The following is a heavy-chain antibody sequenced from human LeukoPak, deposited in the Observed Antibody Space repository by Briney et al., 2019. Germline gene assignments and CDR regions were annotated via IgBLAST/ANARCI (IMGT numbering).Heavy chain of an antibody. CDR1: RFTFSSYG. CDR3: ARVVRGHDAFDI. J-gene: IGHJ3*02. Sequence: GGSLRLSCAASRFTFSSYGMHWVRQAPGKGLEWVAFIRYDGIKKYYADSVKGRFTISRDNAKNSLYLQMNSLRAEDTAVYYCARVVRGHDAFDIWGQGTMVTVSS. D-gene: IGHD2-21*01. CDR2: IRYDGIKK. V-gene: IGHV3-30*02.